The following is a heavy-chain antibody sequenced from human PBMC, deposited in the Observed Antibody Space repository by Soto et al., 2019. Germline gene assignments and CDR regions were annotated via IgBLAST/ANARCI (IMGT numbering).Heavy chain of an antibody. Sequence: QVQLQESGPGLVEPSETLSLTCTVSGDSLSSYYWSWIRQPPGKGLEWIGYIYYSGSTNYNPSLESRVSIFLDTSKTQVSLKVSSLTAADTAVYFCARGRLEGRGQYPFYYYGLDVWGQGTTVTVSS. CDR2: IYYSGST. J-gene: IGHJ6*02. V-gene: IGHV4-59*01. D-gene: IGHD1-1*01. CDR3: ARGRLEGRGQYPFYYYGLDV. CDR1: GDSLSSYY.